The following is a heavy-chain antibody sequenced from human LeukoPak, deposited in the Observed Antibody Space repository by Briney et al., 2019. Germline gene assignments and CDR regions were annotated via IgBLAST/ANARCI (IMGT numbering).Heavy chain of an antibody. J-gene: IGHJ3*02. CDR1: GFTFSTYA. Sequence: GGSLRLSCAASGFTFSTYAMHWVRRAPGKGLEWVAVIPYDGSSKYYADSVKGRFTISRDNSKNTLYLQMNSLRSEDTAVYYCARARSSYGYGDAFDIWGQGTMVTVSS. CDR3: ARARSSYGYGDAFDI. D-gene: IGHD5-18*01. CDR2: IPYDGSSK. V-gene: IGHV3-30*04.